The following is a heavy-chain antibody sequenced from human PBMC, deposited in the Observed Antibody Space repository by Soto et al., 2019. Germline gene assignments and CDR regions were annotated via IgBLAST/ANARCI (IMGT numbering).Heavy chain of an antibody. Sequence: QMQLQESGPGLVKPSETLSLTCTVSGGSISSSSYYWGWIRQSPGKGLEWIGSIYYAGDTQYNPSLKSRVTLSVDRSNNQFSLKVTSVTAADTAVYYCARQDATMGYYALWSGFPVAHWGQGTLVTVSS. D-gene: IGHD3-3*01. CDR1: GGSISSSSYY. CDR2: IYYAGDT. CDR3: ARQDATMGYYALWSGFPVAH. V-gene: IGHV4-39*01. J-gene: IGHJ4*02.